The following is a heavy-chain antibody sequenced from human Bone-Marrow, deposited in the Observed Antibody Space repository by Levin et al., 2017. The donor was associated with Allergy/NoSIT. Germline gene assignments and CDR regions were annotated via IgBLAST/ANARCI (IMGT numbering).Heavy chain of an antibody. V-gene: IGHV3-74*01. J-gene: IGHJ4*02. CDR3: VGGLVNGSEW. CDR2: LKTDGSDT. CDR1: GFGFTKSW. Sequence: GGSLRLSCAASGFGFTKSWMHWVRQAPGKGLVWVSRLKTDGSDTIYADSVRGRFTISRDNAKNTLYLQMNNLRADDTAVYFCVGGLVNGSEWWGQGTLVTVSS. D-gene: IGHD3-16*01.